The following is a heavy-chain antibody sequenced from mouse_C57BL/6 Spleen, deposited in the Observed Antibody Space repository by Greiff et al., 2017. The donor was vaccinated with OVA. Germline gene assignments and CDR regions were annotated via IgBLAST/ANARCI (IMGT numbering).Heavy chain of an antibody. CDR2: ISSGGDYI. CDR1: GFTFSSYA. J-gene: IGHJ2*01. CDR3: TREANYYGSSYYFDY. D-gene: IGHD1-1*01. Sequence: EVQVVESGEGLVKPGGSLKLSCAASGFTFSSYAMSWVRQTPEKRLEWVAYISSGGDYIYYADTVKGRFTISRDNARNTLYLQMSSLKSEDTAMYYCTREANYYGSSYYFDYWGQGTTLTVSS. V-gene: IGHV5-9-1*02.